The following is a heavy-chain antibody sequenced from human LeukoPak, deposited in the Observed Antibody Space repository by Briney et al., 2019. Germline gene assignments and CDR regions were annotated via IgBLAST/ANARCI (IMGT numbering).Heavy chain of an antibody. D-gene: IGHD3-10*01. CDR2: IIPILGIA. J-gene: IGHJ5*02. V-gene: IGHV1-69*04. CDR1: GGTFSSYA. Sequence: WASVKVSCKASGGTFSSYAISWVRQAPGQGLEWMGRIIPILGIANYAQKFQGRVTITADKSTSTAYMELSSLRSEDTAVYYCAREGVVLWFGGSYNWFDPWGQGTLVTVSS. CDR3: AREGVVLWFGGSYNWFDP.